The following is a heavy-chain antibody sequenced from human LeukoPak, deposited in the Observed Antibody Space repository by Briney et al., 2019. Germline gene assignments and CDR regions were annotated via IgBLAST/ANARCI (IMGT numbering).Heavy chain of an antibody. Sequence: GGSLRLSCAASGFTFSSYAMSWVRQAPGKGLEWVSAISGSGGSTYYADSVKGRFTISRDNSKNTLYLQMNSLRAEDAAVYYCAKDLTAVVPAAEGYWGQGTLVTVSS. J-gene: IGHJ4*02. CDR3: AKDLTAVVPAAEGY. CDR2: ISGSGGST. CDR1: GFTFSSYA. D-gene: IGHD2-2*01. V-gene: IGHV3-23*01.